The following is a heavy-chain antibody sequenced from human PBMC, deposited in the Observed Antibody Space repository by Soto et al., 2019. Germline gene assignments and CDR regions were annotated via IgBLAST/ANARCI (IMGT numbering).Heavy chain of an antibody. J-gene: IGHJ2*01. Sequence: QVQLVESGGGLVKPGGSLRLSCAASGFTFSDYYMSWIRQAPGKGLEWVSYINSSSSYTNYADSVKGRFTISRDNAKNSLYLQMNSLRAEDTAMYYCARILAAAGARRYFDLWGRGTLVTVSS. CDR3: ARILAAAGARRYFDL. D-gene: IGHD6-13*01. V-gene: IGHV3-11*05. CDR1: GFTFSDYY. CDR2: INSSSSYT.